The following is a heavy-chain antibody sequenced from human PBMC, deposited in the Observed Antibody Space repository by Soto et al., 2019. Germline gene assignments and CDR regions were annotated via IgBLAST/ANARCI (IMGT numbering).Heavy chain of an antibody. CDR2: MNPNSGNT. J-gene: IGHJ6*03. CDR1: GYSFTSYE. Sequence: QVQLVQSGAEVKKPGASVKVSCKASGYSFTSYEIYWVRQATGQGLEWMGWMNPNSGNTGYSQKHQGRVTLTSNPSTSTAYMELTSLRSEDAAVYYCARGRDHVYYDCGYVGVGGKGTTVTVSS. V-gene: IGHV1-8*01. CDR3: ARGRDHVYYDCGYVGV. D-gene: IGHD2-15*01.